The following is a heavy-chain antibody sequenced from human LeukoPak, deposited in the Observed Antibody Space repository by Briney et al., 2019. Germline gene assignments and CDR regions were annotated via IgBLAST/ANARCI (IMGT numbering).Heavy chain of an antibody. D-gene: IGHD2-15*01. CDR2: ISAYNSIT. CDR3: ANVAKGRYFFYYLDV. J-gene: IGHJ6*03. CDR1: GYTSNTYG. Sequence: ASVKVSCKSSGYTSNTYGISWVRQAPGQGLEWIGWISAYNSITNYAQAFQGRVTVTTDTSANTAYLELRSLRSDDMAVYYCANVAKGRYFFYYLDVWGKGTTVTISS. V-gene: IGHV1-18*03.